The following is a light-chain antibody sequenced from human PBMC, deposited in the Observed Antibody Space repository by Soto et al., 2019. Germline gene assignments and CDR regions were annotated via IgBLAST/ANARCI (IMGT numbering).Light chain of an antibody. CDR1: QSVSSY. CDR2: DAS. CDR3: QQRSNWPRSLT. V-gene: IGKV3-11*01. Sequence: EIVLTQSPATLSLSPGERATLSCRASQSVSSYLAWYQQKPGQAPRLLIYDASNRATGIPARFSGSGSGTDFTLTISSLEPEDFAVCYGQQRSNWPRSLTFGGGTKVEIK. J-gene: IGKJ4*01.